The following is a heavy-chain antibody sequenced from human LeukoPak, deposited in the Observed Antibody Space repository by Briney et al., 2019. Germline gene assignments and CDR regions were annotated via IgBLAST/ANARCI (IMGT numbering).Heavy chain of an antibody. CDR1: GFTFSSYA. D-gene: IGHD3-22*01. V-gene: IGHV3-30-3*01. Sequence: GGSLRLSCAASGFTFSSYAMRWVRQAPGKGLEWVAVISYDGSNKYYADSVKGRFTISRDNSKNTLYLQMNSLRAEDTAVYYCARDEHYYDSSGYLHYGMDVWGQGTTVTVSS. J-gene: IGHJ6*02. CDR2: ISYDGSNK. CDR3: ARDEHYYDSSGYLHYGMDV.